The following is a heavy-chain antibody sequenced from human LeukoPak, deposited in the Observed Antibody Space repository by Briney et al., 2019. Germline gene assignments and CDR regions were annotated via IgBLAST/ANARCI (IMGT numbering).Heavy chain of an antibody. J-gene: IGHJ4*02. CDR3: ARGGGEQWLVWQYYFDY. V-gene: IGHV4-61*01. CDR1: GGSVSSGSYY. Sequence: SETLSLTCTVSGGSVSSGSYYWSWIRQPPGKGLEWIGYIYYSGSTNYNPSLKSRVTISVDTSKNQFSLKLSSVTAADTAVYYCARGGGEQWLVWQYYFDYWGQGTLVTVSS. D-gene: IGHD6-19*01. CDR2: IYYSGST.